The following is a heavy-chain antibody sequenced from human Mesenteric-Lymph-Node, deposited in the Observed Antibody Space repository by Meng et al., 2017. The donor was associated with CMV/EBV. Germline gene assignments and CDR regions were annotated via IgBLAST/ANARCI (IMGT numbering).Heavy chain of an antibody. J-gene: IGHJ4*02. V-gene: IGHV3-7*01. CDR3: TKGWELLAY. CDR2: IKQDGSEK. D-gene: IGHD1-26*01. Sequence: GESLKISCAASGFIFDDYAMHWVRQAPGKGLEWVANIKQDGSEKYYVDSVKGRFTISRDNAKNSLYLQLNSLRPEDTAVYYCTKGWELLAYWGQGTLVTVSS. CDR1: GFIFDDYA.